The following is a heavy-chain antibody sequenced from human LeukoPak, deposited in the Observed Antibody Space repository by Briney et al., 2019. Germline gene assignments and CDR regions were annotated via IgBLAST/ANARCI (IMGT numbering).Heavy chain of an antibody. Sequence: SETLSLTCTVSGVSISSYYWSWIRQPPGKGLEWIGYIYYSGSTNYNLSLKSRVTISVDTSKNQFSLKLSSVTAADTAVYYCARDPYGDQYFDYWGQGTLVTVSS. CDR1: GVSISSYY. D-gene: IGHD4-17*01. CDR2: IYYSGST. J-gene: IGHJ4*02. CDR3: ARDPYGDQYFDY. V-gene: IGHV4-59*01.